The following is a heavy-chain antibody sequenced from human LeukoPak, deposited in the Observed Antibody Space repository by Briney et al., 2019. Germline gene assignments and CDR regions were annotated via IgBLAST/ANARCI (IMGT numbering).Heavy chain of an antibody. CDR2: INHSGST. D-gene: IGHD6-13*01. V-gene: IGHV4-34*01. CDR3: ARVGYSSSWSFDY. CDR1: GGSFSGYY. J-gene: IGHJ4*02. Sequence: SGTLSLTCAVYGGSFSGYYWSWIRQPPGKGLEWIGEINHSGSTNYNPSLKSRVTISVDTSKNQFSLKLSSVTAADTAVYYCARVGYSSSWSFDYWGQGTLVTVSS.